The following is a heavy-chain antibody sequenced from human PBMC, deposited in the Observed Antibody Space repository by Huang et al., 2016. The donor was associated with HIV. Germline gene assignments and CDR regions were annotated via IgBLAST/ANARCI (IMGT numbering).Heavy chain of an antibody. V-gene: IGHV3-30*18. CDR3: AKPSGDYEFFDF. CDR1: GFMFSTFG. CDR2: ISNDGSRK. J-gene: IGHJ4*02. D-gene: IGHD4-17*01. Sequence: QVHLEESGGGVVQPGRPLRLSCTASGFMFSTFGIDWVRQGPGKRREGVAGISNDGSRKYYVDSVKGRFTISRDNSKNIVYLQMNSLRPEDTAVYYCAKPSGDYEFFDFWGQGTVVTVSS.